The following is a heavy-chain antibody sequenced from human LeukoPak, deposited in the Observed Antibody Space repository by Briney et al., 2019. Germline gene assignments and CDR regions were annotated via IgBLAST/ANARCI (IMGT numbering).Heavy chain of an antibody. CDR3: ARVLDSYYYYYMDV. V-gene: IGHV1-18*01. CDR2: ISAYNGNT. J-gene: IGHJ6*03. D-gene: IGHD3-3*01. CDR1: GYTFTSYG. Sequence: ASVKVSCKASGYTFTSYGISWVRQAPGQGLEWTGWISAYNGNTNYAQKLQGRVTMTTDTSTSTAYMELRSLRSDDTAVYYCARVLDSYYYYYMDVWGKGTTVTVSS.